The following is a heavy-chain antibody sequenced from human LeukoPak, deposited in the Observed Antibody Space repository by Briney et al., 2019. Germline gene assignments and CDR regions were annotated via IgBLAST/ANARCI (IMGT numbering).Heavy chain of an antibody. V-gene: IGHV3-48*04. J-gene: IGHJ4*02. CDR2: ISSSSNTI. D-gene: IGHD3-3*02. Sequence: PGGSLRLSCEASGFTFSSHAMNWVRQAPGKGLEWVSYISSSSNTIYYADSVKGRFTISRDNAKNSLYLQMNSLRAEDTGVYYCARDGGYWHPDYWGQGTLVTVSS. CDR1: GFTFSSHA. CDR3: ARDGGYWHPDY.